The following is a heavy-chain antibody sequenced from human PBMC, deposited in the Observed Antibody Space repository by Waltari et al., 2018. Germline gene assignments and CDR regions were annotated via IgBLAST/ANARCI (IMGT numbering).Heavy chain of an antibody. Sequence: EVQLVESGGDLLTPGGSLRLSCAASGFTFTTSWLNWARQAPGKGLEWVGHIKSKTDGETTDYAAPVKGRFSISRDDSKNTVYLQMNSLKTEDTAVYYCTRGGAAADYWGQGTLVTVSS. CDR1: GFTFTTSW. J-gene: IGHJ4*02. D-gene: IGHD5-12*01. CDR2: IKSKTDGETT. V-gene: IGHV3-15*01. CDR3: TRGGAAADY.